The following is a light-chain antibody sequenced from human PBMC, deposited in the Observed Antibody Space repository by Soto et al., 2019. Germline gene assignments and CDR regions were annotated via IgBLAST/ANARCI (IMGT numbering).Light chain of an antibody. J-gene: IGLJ1*01. CDR3: LSYADTAYV. CDR1: SSDVGGYNY. V-gene: IGLV2-8*01. CDR2: EVS. Sequence: QSALTQPPSASGSPGQSVTISCAGTSSDVGGYNYVSWYQQYPGKVPKLMIYEVSERPSGVPDRFSGSKSGNTAFLTVSGLHAEDAAAYYCLSYADTAYVFGSGTKVT.